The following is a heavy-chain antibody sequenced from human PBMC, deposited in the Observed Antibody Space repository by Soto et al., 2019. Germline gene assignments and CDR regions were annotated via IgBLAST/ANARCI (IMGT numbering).Heavy chain of an antibody. J-gene: IGHJ4*02. CDR1: GFTFSSYA. CDR3: AKSPGSSGWYYFDY. CDR2: ISGSGGST. Sequence: GGSLRLSCAASGFTFSSYAMSWVRQAPGKGLEWVSAISGSGGSTYYADSVKGRFTISRDNSKNTLYLQMSSLRAEDTAVYYCAKSPGSSGWYYFDYWGQGTLVTVSS. D-gene: IGHD6-19*01. V-gene: IGHV3-23*01.